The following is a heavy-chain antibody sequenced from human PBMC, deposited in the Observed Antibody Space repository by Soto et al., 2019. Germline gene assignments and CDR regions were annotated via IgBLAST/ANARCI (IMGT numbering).Heavy chain of an antibody. CDR2: IDNSGTIK. J-gene: IGHJ4*02. D-gene: IGHD2-15*01. CDR3: ARIEGDCSGGSCYSGGFDY. V-gene: IGHV3-11*01. CDR1: GFTFSDYY. Sequence: LRLSCAASGFTFSDYYMAWIRQAPGKGLEWVSYIDNSGTIKYYADSVKGRFTISRDNTKNSLSLQMNSLGAEDTAIYYCARIEGDCSGGSCYSGGFDYRGQGALVTVSS.